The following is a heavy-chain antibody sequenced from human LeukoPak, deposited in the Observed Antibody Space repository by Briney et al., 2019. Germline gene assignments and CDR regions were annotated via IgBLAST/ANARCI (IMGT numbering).Heavy chain of an antibody. V-gene: IGHV3-23*01. J-gene: IGHJ4*02. CDR3: AKDVYNWNFYFDY. D-gene: IGHD1-7*01. CDR1: GFTFTSYA. Sequence: AGGSLCPSCAPSGFTFTSYAMSWVRHPPGEGLEWVSAISASGYSTCYADSVKGRFTISRDNSKKTLYLQMNSLRAEDTAIFYCAKDVYNWNFYFDYWGQGTLVTVSS. CDR2: ISASGYST.